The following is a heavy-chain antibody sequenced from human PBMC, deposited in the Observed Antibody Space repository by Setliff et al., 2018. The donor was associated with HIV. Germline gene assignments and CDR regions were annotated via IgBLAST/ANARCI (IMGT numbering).Heavy chain of an antibody. Sequence: SVKVSCKASGYTFTSYYMHWVRQAPGQGLEWMGGIIPIFNTANYAQKFQGRVTITADDSTSTAYMELTSLRSEDTAVYFCARDQSEERWRQLEDNYYYAMDVWGQGTTVTVSS. V-gene: IGHV1-69*13. D-gene: IGHD1-1*01. J-gene: IGHJ6*02. CDR1: GYTFTSYY. CDR3: ARDQSEERWRQLEDNYYYAMDV. CDR2: IIPIFNTA.